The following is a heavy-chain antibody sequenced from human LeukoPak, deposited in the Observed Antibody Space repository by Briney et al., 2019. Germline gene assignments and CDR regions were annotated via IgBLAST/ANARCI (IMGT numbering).Heavy chain of an antibody. Sequence: AASVKVSCTASVYSFTAHYFHWVRQAPGQGLEWMGWIDPNSGDTNYAQKFQGWVTMTRDTSISTIYVELTRLKSNDTAVYYCARDPTLWSGYDMDLWGQGTTVTVSS. V-gene: IGHV1-2*04. D-gene: IGHD5-18*01. CDR2: IDPNSGDT. CDR3: ARDPTLWSGYDMDL. CDR1: VYSFTAHY. J-gene: IGHJ6*01.